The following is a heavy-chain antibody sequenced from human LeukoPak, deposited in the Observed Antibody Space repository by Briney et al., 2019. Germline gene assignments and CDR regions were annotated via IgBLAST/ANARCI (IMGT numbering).Heavy chain of an antibody. J-gene: IGHJ4*02. D-gene: IGHD3-22*01. V-gene: IGHV1-18*03. CDR1: GYTFTNYG. Sequence: ASVKVSCKASGYTFTNYGISWVRQAPGQGLEWMGWISAYNGNTNYAQKLQGRVTMTTDTSTSTAYMELRSLRSDDMAVYYCVRGGGRSYYYDSSAYYAFDCWGQGTLVTVSS. CDR2: ISAYNGNT. CDR3: VRGGGRSYYYDSSAYYAFDC.